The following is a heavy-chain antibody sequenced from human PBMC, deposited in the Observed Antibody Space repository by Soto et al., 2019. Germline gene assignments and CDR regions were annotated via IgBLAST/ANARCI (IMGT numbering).Heavy chain of an antibody. CDR3: ARTPSYYGSGSYSNYYYGMDV. CDR1: GYSFTSYW. CDR2: IYPGDSDT. Sequence: GESLKISCKGSGYSFTSYWIGWVRQMPGKGLEWMGIIYPGDSDTRYSPSFQGQVTISADKSISTAYLQWSSLKASDTAMYYCARTPSYYGSGSYSNYYYGMDVWGQGTTVTVSS. J-gene: IGHJ6*02. V-gene: IGHV5-51*01. D-gene: IGHD3-10*01.